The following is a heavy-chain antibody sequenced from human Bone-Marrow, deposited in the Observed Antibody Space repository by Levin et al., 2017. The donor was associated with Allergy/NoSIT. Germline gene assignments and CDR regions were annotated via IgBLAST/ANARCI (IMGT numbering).Heavy chain of an antibody. CDR2: ISWNSGSI. D-gene: IGHD1-26*01. Sequence: GGSLRLSCAASGFTFDDYAMHWVRQAPGKGLEWVSGISWNSGSIGYADSVKGRFTISRDNAKNSLYLQMNSLRAEDTALYYCAKDIAVGATRGLDYWGQGTLVTVSS. CDR3: AKDIAVGATRGLDY. V-gene: IGHV3-9*01. CDR1: GFTFDDYA. J-gene: IGHJ4*02.